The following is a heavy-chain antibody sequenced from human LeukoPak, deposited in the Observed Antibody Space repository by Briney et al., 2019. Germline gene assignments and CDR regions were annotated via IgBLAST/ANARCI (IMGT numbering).Heavy chain of an antibody. CDR3: ARGFSSSWYHY. Sequence: PGGSLRLSCAASGFTFSSYSMNWVRQAPGKGLEWVSHISSSGNTIDYADSVKGRFTISRDNAKNSLYLQMNSLRAEDTAVYYCARGFSSSWYHYWGQGTLVTVSS. J-gene: IGHJ4*02. D-gene: IGHD6-13*01. V-gene: IGHV3-48*04. CDR2: ISSSGNTI. CDR1: GFTFSSYS.